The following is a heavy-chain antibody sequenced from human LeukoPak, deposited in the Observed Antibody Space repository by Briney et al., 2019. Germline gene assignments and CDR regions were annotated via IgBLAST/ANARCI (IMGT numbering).Heavy chain of an antibody. Sequence: HPGGSLRLSCAASGLTVSSNYMSWVRQAPGKGLEWVSVIYSGGSTYYADSVKGRFTSSRDNSKNTVDLQMNNLGADDTAVYYCARGAFDWGQGTLVTVSS. CDR3: ARGAFD. V-gene: IGHV3-53*01. CDR2: IYSGGST. CDR1: GLTVSSNY. J-gene: IGHJ4*02.